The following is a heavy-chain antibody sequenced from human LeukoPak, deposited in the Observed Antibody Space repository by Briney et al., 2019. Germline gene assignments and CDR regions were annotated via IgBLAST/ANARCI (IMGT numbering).Heavy chain of an antibody. J-gene: IGHJ4*02. CDR1: GFTFSSYG. V-gene: IGHV3-23*01. Sequence: TGGSLRLSCAASGFTFSSYGMSWVRQAPGKGLEWVSAISGSGGSTYYADSVKGRFTISRDNSKNTLYLQMNSLRAEDTAVYYCAKESCSSTSCYNFDYWGQGTLVTVSS. D-gene: IGHD2-2*01. CDR3: AKESCSSTSCYNFDY. CDR2: ISGSGGST.